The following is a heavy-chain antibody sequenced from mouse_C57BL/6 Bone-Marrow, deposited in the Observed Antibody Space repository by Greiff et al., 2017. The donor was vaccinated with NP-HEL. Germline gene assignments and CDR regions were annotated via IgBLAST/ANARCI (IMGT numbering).Heavy chain of an antibody. J-gene: IGHJ1*03. V-gene: IGHV1-69*01. CDR1: GYTFTSYW. CDR3: ARNDYYGSRGWYFDV. Sequence: VQLQQPGAELVMPGASVKLSCKASGYTFTSYWMHWVKQRPGQGLEWIGEIDPSDSYTNYNQKFKGKSTLTVDKSSSTAYMQLSSLTSEDSAVYYCARNDYYGSRGWYFDVWGTGTTVTVSS. D-gene: IGHD1-1*01. CDR2: IDPSDSYT.